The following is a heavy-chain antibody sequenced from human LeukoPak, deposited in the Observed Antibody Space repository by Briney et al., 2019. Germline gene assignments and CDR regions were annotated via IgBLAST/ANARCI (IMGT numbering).Heavy chain of an antibody. CDR2: IYHSGST. V-gene: IGHV4-4*02. Sequence: SDTLSLTCAVSGGSISSSNWWSWVRQPPGKGLEWIGEIYHSGSTNYNPSLKSRVTISVDKSKNQFSLKLSSVTAADTAVYYCARREYYYDSSGNDAFDIWGQGTMVTVSS. CDR3: ARREYYYDSSGNDAFDI. D-gene: IGHD3-22*01. CDR1: GGSISSSNW. J-gene: IGHJ3*02.